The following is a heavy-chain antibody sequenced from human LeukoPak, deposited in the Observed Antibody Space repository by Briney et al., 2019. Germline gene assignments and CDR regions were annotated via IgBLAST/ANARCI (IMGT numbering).Heavy chain of an antibody. CDR2: IYYSGTT. J-gene: IGHJ4*02. Sequence: SETLSLTCTVSGGSISSYYWSWIRQPPGKGLEWIGYIYYSGTTNYNPSLNSRVTISLDTSENQFSLKLRSVTAADTAVYYCARDDYDILTGYYPSPFDYWGQGTLVTVSS. CDR3: ARDDYDILTGYYPSPFDY. CDR1: GGSISSYY. D-gene: IGHD3-9*01. V-gene: IGHV4-59*12.